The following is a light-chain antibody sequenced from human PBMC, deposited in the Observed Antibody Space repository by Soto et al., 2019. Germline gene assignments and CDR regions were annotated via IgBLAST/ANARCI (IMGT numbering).Light chain of an antibody. V-gene: IGLV1-40*01. CDR3: QSYDISLSGSGV. Sequence: QFVLTQPPSVSGAPGQRVTISCTGNASNIGAGYEVHWYQQPPGKAPKLLISGHNIRPSGVPDRFFGSKSGTSASLAINGLQAEDEADYYCQSYDISLSGSGVFGGGTQLTVL. CDR2: GHN. J-gene: IGLJ3*02. CDR1: ASNIGAGYE.